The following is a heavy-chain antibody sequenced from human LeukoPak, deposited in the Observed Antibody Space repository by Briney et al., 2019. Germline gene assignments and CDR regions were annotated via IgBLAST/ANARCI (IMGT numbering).Heavy chain of an antibody. J-gene: IGHJ1*01. CDR1: GFTFSSYA. CDR3: AKGASGIQLWKYQH. D-gene: IGHD5-18*01. Sequence: GGSLRLSCAASGFTFSSYAMSWVRQAPGKGLEWVSAISGSGGSTYYAGSVKGRFTISRDNSKNTLYLQMNSLRAEDTAVYYCAKGASGIQLWKYQHWGQGTLVTVSS. CDR2: ISGSGGST. V-gene: IGHV3-23*01.